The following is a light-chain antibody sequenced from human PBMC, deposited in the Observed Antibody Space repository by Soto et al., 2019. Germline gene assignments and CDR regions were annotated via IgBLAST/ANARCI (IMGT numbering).Light chain of an antibody. J-gene: IGKJ4*01. Sequence: EIVLTQSPATLSLSPGERATLSCRASQSLNGVNLAWYQHKRGQATRLLMYGASSRATGIPDRFGGRGSGTDFTLTISRLEPGDFAVYYCQYFGSSPQTFGGGTKVEIK. V-gene: IGKV3-20*01. CDR1: QSLNGVN. CDR2: GAS. CDR3: QYFGSSPQT.